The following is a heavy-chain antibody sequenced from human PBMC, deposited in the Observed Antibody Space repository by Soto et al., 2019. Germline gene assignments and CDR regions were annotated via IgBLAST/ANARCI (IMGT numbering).Heavy chain of an antibody. D-gene: IGHD3-3*02. V-gene: IGHV3-33*01. CDR1: GFPFSAYG. CDR3: ARDDAFDNENGFDS. Sequence: PGGSLRLSCAVSGFPFSAYGFHWVRQPPGKGLEWVAVIVSDGGSKYHADSVEGRFTISRDNSKDTLYLQMNSLRVEDTAVYYCARDDAFDNENGFDSWGQGXMVTV. CDR2: IVSDGGSK. J-gene: IGHJ3*02.